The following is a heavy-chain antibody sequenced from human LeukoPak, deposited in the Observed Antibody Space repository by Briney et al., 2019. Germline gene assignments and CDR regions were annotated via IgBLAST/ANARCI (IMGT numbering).Heavy chain of an antibody. J-gene: IGHJ5*02. CDR3: ATDGAGFDT. V-gene: IGHV3-11*01. CDR2: INIDGTNT. Sequence: PGWPLRLSCAASGFTFNDYYMSWIRQAPGKGLEGLSYINIDGTNTHYADSVKGRFTISRDNAKKSLYLEMNNLRAEDTAVYYCATDGAGFDTWGQRVLVTVSS. CDR1: GFTFNDYY.